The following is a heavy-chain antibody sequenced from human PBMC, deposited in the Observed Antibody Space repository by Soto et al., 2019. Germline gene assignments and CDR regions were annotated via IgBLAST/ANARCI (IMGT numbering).Heavy chain of an antibody. CDR1: GYTFTSYG. CDR3: ARDRQISYLVFYGMDV. Sequence: ASVKVSCKASGYTFTSYGISWVRQAPGQGLEWMGWISAYNGNTNYAQKLQGRVTMTTDTSTSTAYMELRSLRSDDTAVYYCARDRQISYLVFYGMDVWGQGTTVTVSS. CDR2: ISAYNGNT. D-gene: IGHD2-8*01. J-gene: IGHJ6*02. V-gene: IGHV1-18*01.